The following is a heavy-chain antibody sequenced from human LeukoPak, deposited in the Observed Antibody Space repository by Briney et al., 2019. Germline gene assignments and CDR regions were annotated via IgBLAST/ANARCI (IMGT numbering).Heavy chain of an antibody. CDR1: GFTFSGSA. CDR2: IRSKANSYAT. J-gene: IGHJ6*02. V-gene: IGHV3-73*01. Sequence: PGGSLKLSCAASGFTFSGSAMHWVRQASGKGLEWVGRIRSKANSYATACAASVKGRFTISRDDSKNTAYLQMNSPKTEDTAVYYCTRIRADGYYYYGMDVWGQGTTVTVSS. CDR3: TRIRADGYYYYGMDV.